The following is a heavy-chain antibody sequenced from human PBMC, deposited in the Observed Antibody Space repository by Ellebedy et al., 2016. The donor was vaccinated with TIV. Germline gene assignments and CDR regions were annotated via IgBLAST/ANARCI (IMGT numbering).Heavy chain of an antibody. D-gene: IGHD2/OR15-2a*01. CDR3: GRDWNIGGYAD. CDR1: GFTLSSYT. V-gene: IGHV3-21*01. CDR2: ISSSSSYM. Sequence: PGGSLRLSCAASGFTLSSYTMNWVRQAPGKGLEWVSSISSSSSYMYYADSVKGRFTISRDNAKNSLYLQMNSLRAEDTAVYYCGRDWNIGGYADWGQGTLVTVSS. J-gene: IGHJ4*02.